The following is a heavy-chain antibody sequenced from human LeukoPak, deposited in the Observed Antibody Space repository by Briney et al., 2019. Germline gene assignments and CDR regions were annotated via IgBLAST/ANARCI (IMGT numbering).Heavy chain of an antibody. CDR3: ARHPSGFGGLIDY. J-gene: IGHJ4*02. CDR2: IRYDGSNK. Sequence: GGSLRLSCAASGFTFSSYGMHWVRQAPGKGLEWVAFIRYDGSNKYYADSVKGRFTISRDNSRNTLYLHVNSLRAEDTAVYYCARHPSGFGGLIDYWGQGTLVIVSS. D-gene: IGHD3-10*01. V-gene: IGHV3-30*02. CDR1: GFTFSSYG.